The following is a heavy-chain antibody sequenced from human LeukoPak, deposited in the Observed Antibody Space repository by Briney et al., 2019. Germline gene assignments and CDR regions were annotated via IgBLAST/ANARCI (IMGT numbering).Heavy chain of an antibody. CDR2: INDDGSFR. V-gene: IGHV3-74*01. J-gene: IGHJ1*01. CDR3: ARVSGPGMNEYYHL. Sequence: QPGGSLRLSCAASGITFSGAWMHWVRQAPGKGLVWVSRINDDGSFRRYANSVKGRFTISRDNAMNTLFLQMDSLRAEDTAVYYCARVSGPGMNEYYHLWGQGTLVTVSS. D-gene: IGHD3-10*01. CDR1: GITFSGAW.